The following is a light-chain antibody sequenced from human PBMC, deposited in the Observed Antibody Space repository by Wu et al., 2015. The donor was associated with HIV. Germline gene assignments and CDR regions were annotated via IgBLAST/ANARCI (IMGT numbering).Light chain of an antibody. CDR1: QGISSY. J-gene: IGKJ1*01. Sequence: DIQLTQSPSFLSASVGDRVTITCRASQGISSYLAWYQQKPGKAPKLLIYAASTLQSGVPSRFSGSGSGTEFTLTISSLQPEDVATYYCQKYNSAPPWTFGQGTKVE. CDR2: AAS. CDR3: QKYNSAPPWT. V-gene: IGKV1-9*01.